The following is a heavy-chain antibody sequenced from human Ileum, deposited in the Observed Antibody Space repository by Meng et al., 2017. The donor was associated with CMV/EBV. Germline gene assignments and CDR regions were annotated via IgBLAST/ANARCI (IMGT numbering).Heavy chain of an antibody. CDR3: ATSGRGPKYYFDY. CDR1: GGTLSSNA. CDR2: ISPIFRTS. J-gene: IGHJ4*02. V-gene: IGHV1-69*13. D-gene: IGHD1-14*01. Sequence: QVRWVQSGAEVRKPGSSVKVSCEGYGGTLSSNAISWVRHAPGQGLEWMGVISPIFRTSNYAQKFQGRLTITADESTSTAYMELSSLTSGDTAVYYCATSGRGPKYYFDYWGQGTLVTVSS.